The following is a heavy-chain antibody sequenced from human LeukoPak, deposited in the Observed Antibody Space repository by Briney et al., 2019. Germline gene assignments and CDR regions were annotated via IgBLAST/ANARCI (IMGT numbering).Heavy chain of an antibody. D-gene: IGHD4-23*01. CDR3: VRGATVVTLRAAYNWFDP. CDR2: IWYSGNT. CDR1: GITLRKFQ. V-gene: IGHV3-13*04. J-gene: IGHJ5*02. Sequence: GSLRPPCSTLGITLRKFQHQRGRPACGKGLEVGLGIWYSGNTYCPGSVKGRFTISRENAKNSLYLQMNSLRAEDTAVYYCVRGATVVTLRAAYNWFDPWGQGTLVTVSS.